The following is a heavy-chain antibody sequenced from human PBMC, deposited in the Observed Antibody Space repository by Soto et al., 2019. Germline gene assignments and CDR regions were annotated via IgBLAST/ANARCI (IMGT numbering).Heavy chain of an antibody. CDR2: IYYSGST. J-gene: IGHJ4*02. D-gene: IGHD3-16*01. CDR1: GGSISSDY. Sequence: QVQLQESGPGLVKHSETLSLTCTVSGGSISSDYWSWMRQPPGKGLEWIGYIYYSGSTNYNPSLKSRVTISVDTSKNQFSLKLSSVTAADTAVYYCARRWGPVFDYWGQGTLVTVSS. CDR3: ARRWGPVFDY. V-gene: IGHV4-59*08.